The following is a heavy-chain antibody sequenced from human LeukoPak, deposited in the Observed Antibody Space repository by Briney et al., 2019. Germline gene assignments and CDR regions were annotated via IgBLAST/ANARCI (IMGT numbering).Heavy chain of an antibody. CDR2: INPNSGGT. CDR3: AAGTYYYDSSGYYS. D-gene: IGHD3-22*01. Sequence: GASVKVSCKASGYTFTGYYMHWVRQAPGQGLEWVGWINPNSGGTNYAQKFQGRVTMTRDTSISTAYMELSRLRSDDTAVYYCAAGTYYYDSSGYYSWGLGTLVTVSS. V-gene: IGHV1-2*02. CDR1: GYTFTGYY. J-gene: IGHJ4*02.